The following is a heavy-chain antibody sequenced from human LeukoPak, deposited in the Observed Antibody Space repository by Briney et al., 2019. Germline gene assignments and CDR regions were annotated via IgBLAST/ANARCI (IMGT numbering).Heavy chain of an antibody. J-gene: IGHJ6*02. CDR2: IKQDGSEK. V-gene: IGHV3-7*01. CDR1: GFTFSSCW. CDR3: ARVSSSHSSNYDFWSGYKEAHYYYGMDV. Sequence: GGSLRLSCAASGFTFSSCWMSWVRQAPGKGLEWVANIKQDGSEKYYVDSVKGRFTISRDNAKNLLYLQMNSLRAEDTAVYYCARVSSSHSSNYDFWSGYKEAHYYYGMDVWGQGTTVTVSS. D-gene: IGHD3-3*01.